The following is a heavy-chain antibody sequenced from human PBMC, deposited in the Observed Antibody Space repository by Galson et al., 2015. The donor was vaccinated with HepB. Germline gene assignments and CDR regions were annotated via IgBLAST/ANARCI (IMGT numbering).Heavy chain of an antibody. D-gene: IGHD3-16*01. CDR2: ISAYNGNT. Sequence: SVKVSCKASGYTFTSYGISWVRQAPGQGLEWMGWISAYNGNTNYAQKLQGRVTMTTDTSTSTAYMELRSLRSDDTAVYYCARDYGGFGGVTADYYYYGMDVWGQGTTVTVSS. V-gene: IGHV1-18*04. J-gene: IGHJ6*02. CDR1: GYTFTSYG. CDR3: ARDYGGFGGVTADYYYYGMDV.